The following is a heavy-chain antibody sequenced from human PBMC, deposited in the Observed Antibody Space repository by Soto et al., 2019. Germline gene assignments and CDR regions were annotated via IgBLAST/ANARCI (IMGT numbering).Heavy chain of an antibody. Sequence: SETLSLTCIVSGGSISSYYWSCIRQPPGKGLEWLGYISSSGSTDYIPSLKSRLSISGDTSKNHFSLTLTSVTAADAAVYYCATIGVYGYLAVWGQGTTVPVSS. V-gene: IGHV4-4*09. D-gene: IGHD6-13*01. CDR1: GGSISSYY. CDR2: ISSSGST. CDR3: ATIGVYGYLAV. J-gene: IGHJ6*02.